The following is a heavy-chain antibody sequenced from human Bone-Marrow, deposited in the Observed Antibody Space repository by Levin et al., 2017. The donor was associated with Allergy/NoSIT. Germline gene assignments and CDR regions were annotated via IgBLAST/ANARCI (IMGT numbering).Heavy chain of an antibody. D-gene: IGHD2-2*01. CDR2: ISGSGGST. Sequence: GGSLRLSCAASGFTFSSYAMSWVRQAPGKGLEWVSAISGSGGSTYYADSVKGRFTISRDNSKNTLYLQMNSLRAEDTAVYYCAKTHRYCSSTSCKRYYFDYWGQGTLVTVSS. J-gene: IGHJ4*02. CDR1: GFTFSSYA. V-gene: IGHV3-23*01. CDR3: AKTHRYCSSTSCKRYYFDY.